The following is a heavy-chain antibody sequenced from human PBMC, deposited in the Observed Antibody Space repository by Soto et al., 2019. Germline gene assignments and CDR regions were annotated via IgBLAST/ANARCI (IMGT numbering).Heavy chain of an antibody. V-gene: IGHV3-21*01. D-gene: IGHD3-9*01. J-gene: IGHJ3*02. CDR1: GFTFSSYS. Sequence: GGSLRLSCAASGFTFSSYSMNWVRQAPGKGLEWVSSISSSSSYIYYADSVKGRFTISRDNAKNSLYLQMNSLRAEDTAVYYCARPGELGDDILTGHPTDAFDIWGQGTMVTVSS. CDR3: ARPGELGDDILTGHPTDAFDI. CDR2: ISSSSSYI.